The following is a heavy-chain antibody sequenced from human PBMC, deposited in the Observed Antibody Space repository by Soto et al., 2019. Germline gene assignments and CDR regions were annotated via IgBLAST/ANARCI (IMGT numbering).Heavy chain of an antibody. CDR1: GGSISSDGYS. CDR2: IYHSGST. V-gene: IGHV4-30-2*01. J-gene: IGHJ4*02. D-gene: IGHD2-15*01. CDR3: ARGGGYDSFDF. Sequence: SETLSLTCAVSGGSISSDGYSWSWIRQPPGKGLEWIGYIYHSGSTYYNPSLKSRVTISVDRTKNQFSLRLSSLTAADTAVYYCARGGGYDSFDFWGQGIQVTVSS.